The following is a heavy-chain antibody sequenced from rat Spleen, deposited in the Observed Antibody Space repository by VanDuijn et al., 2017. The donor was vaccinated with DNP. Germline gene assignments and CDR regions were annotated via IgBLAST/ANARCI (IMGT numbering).Heavy chain of an antibody. CDR2: IRTGGGNT. CDR3: ARGENNYIYWYFDF. Sequence: EVQLVESGGGLVQPGRSLKLSCAASGFTFSNYGMHWIRQTPTKGLEWVASIRTGGGNTYYRDSVKGRFTISRDNAKNTQYLQMDSLRSEETATYYCARGENNYIYWYFDFWGPGTMVTVSS. V-gene: IGHV5S14*01. D-gene: IGHD1-10*01. J-gene: IGHJ1*01. CDR1: GFTFSNYG.